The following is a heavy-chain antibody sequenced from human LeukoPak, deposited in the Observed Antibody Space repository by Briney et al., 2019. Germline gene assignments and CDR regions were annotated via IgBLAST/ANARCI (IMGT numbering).Heavy chain of an antibody. CDR3: ARAYYDFWSGYSKHPYYFDY. Sequence: SETLSLTCAVYGGSFSGYYWSWIRQPPGKGLEWIGEINHSGSTNYNPSLKSRVTISVDTSKNQFSLKLSSVTAADTAVYYCARAYYDFWSGYSKHPYYFDYWGQGTLVTVSS. D-gene: IGHD3-3*01. J-gene: IGHJ4*02. CDR1: GGSFSGYY. CDR2: INHSGST. V-gene: IGHV4-34*01.